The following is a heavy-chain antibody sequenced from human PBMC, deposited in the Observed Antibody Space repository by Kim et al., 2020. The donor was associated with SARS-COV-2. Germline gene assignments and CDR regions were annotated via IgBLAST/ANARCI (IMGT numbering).Heavy chain of an antibody. CDR3: ASSYTYGSGSYYNGDNWFDP. CDR2: IYYSGST. D-gene: IGHD3-10*01. CDR1: GGSISSSSYY. V-gene: IGHV4-39*01. Sequence: SETLSLTCTVSGGSISSSSYYWGWIRQPTGKGLEWIGSIYYSGSTYYNPSLKSRVTISVDTSKNQFSLKLSSVTAADTAVYYCASSYTYGSGSYYNGDNWFDPWGQGTLVTVSS. J-gene: IGHJ5*02.